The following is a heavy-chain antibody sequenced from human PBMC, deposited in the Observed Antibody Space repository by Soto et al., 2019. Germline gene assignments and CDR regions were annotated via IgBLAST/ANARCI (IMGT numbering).Heavy chain of an antibody. CDR1: GYTFTTNY. Sequence: EASVKVSCKASGYTFTTNYMHWVRQAPGQGLEWMGIINPSGGGTRNAQKFQGRVTMTRDTSTSTVYMELSSLRSEDTAVYYCARDKMITVPGRTYYGMDVWGQGTTVTVSS. CDR2: INPSGGGT. CDR3: ARDKMITVPGRTYYGMDV. V-gene: IGHV1-46*01. J-gene: IGHJ6*02. D-gene: IGHD3-16*01.